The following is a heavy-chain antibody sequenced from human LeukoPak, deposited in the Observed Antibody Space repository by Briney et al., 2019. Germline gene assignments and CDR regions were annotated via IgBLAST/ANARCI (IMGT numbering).Heavy chain of an antibody. CDR1: GGSIRSYDYY. CDR3: ATKGNGIYYFDY. Sequence: PSEPLSLTCTVSGGSIRSYDYYWSWIRQHPGKGLEWIGYIHSSGSAYYNPSLKSRLTISVDTSKNQFSLELRFVTAADTAVYFCATKGNGIYYFDYWGQGTLVTVSS. V-gene: IGHV4-31*03. CDR2: IHSSGSA. J-gene: IGHJ4*02. D-gene: IGHD2/OR15-2a*01.